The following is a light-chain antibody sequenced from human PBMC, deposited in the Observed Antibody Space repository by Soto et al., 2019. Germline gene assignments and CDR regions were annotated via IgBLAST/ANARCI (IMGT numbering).Light chain of an antibody. J-gene: IGLJ1*01. CDR3: SSYTSSTTFYV. Sequence: QSALTQPASVSGSPGQSITVPCTGTSSDVGGYNYVSWYQHHPGKAPKLMIYDVSNRPSGVSNRFSGSKSGNTASLTISGLQAEDEADYYCSSYTSSTTFYVFGTGTKVTVL. CDR2: DVS. V-gene: IGLV2-14*03. CDR1: SSDVGGYNY.